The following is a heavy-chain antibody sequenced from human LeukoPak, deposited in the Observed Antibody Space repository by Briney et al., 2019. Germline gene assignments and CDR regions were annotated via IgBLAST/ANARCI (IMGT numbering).Heavy chain of an antibody. Sequence: GGSLRLSCVASGFTFSDYTMDWVRQAPGKGLEWVSSIGSSGAYIYYADSVKGRFTISRDNAKNSLYLQMNSLRGEDTAVYYCARGGRRFWGQGTLVTVSS. V-gene: IGHV3-21*06. D-gene: IGHD3-16*01. CDR3: ARGGRRF. J-gene: IGHJ4*02. CDR1: GFTFSDYT. CDR2: IGSSGAYI.